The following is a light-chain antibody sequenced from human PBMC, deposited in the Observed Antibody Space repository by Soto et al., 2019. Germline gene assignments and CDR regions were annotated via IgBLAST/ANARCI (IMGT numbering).Light chain of an antibody. Sequence: EIAMTQSPATLSVSPGERDTLSCRASQSVCSKLAWNQQKPGQAPRLLIYGASIRATGIPARFSGSGSGTDVTLTISSLQCEDVEVYYWQQNNKWLTFGPGTKVDIK. CDR1: QSVCSK. V-gene: IGKV3-15*01. CDR2: GAS. CDR3: QQNNKWLT. J-gene: IGKJ3*01.